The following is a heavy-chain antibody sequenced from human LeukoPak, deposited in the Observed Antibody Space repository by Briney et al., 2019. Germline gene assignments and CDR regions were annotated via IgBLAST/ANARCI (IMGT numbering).Heavy chain of an antibody. D-gene: IGHD4-23*01. CDR1: GFTFSSYS. J-gene: IGHJ4*02. CDR2: IKQDGSEK. V-gene: IGHV3-7*01. Sequence: PGGSMRLSCAASGFTFSSYSMNCVRQAPGKGLEWVANIKQDGSEKYYVDSVKGRFTISRDNAKNSLYLQMNSLRAEDTAVYYCARDLYGGNSPFDYWGQGTLVTVSS. CDR3: ARDLYGGNSPFDY.